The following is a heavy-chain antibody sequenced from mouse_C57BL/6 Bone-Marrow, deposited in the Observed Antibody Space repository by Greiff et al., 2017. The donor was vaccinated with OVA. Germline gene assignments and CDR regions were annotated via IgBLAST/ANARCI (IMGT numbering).Heavy chain of an antibody. CDR1: GYTFTSYS. Sequence: QVQLQQSGAELARPGASVKMSCKASGYTFTSYSMHWVKQRPGQGLEWIGYINPSSGYTKYKQKFTDKATLTADKYSTTAYLQLSSLTSEDSAVYCCSRRGIALYAMDYWGQGTSVTVSS. J-gene: IGHJ4*01. CDR3: SRRGIALYAMDY. D-gene: IGHD1-1*01. V-gene: IGHV1-4*01. CDR2: INPSSGYT.